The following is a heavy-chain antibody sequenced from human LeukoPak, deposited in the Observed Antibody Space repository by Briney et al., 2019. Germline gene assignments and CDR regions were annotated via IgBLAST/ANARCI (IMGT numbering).Heavy chain of an antibody. D-gene: IGHD3-10*01. CDR2: IYYSGST. Sequence: PSQTLSLTCTVSGGSISSGGYYWSWTRQHPGKGLEWIGYIYYSGSTYYNPSLKSRLTISVDMSENQFSLKLSSVTAADTAVYYCARDRESLDYWGQGTLVTVSS. V-gene: IGHV4-31*03. CDR1: GGSISSGGYY. CDR3: ARDRESLDY. J-gene: IGHJ4*02.